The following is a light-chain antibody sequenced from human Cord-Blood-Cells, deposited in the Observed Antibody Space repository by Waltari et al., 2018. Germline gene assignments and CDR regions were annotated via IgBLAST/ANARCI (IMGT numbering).Light chain of an antibody. J-gene: IGKJ1*01. CDR1: QSISSW. CDR2: KAS. V-gene: IGKV1-5*03. CDR3: QQYNSYSRT. Sequence: DIHLTQSPSTLSASVGDRVPITCRASQSISSWLAWYQQKPGKAPKLLIYKASSLESGVPSRFSGSGSGTEFTLTISSLQPDDFATYYCQQYNSYSRTFGQGTKVEIK.